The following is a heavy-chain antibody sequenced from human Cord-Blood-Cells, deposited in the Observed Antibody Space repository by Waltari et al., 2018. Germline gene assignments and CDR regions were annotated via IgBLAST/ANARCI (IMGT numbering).Heavy chain of an antibody. CDR2: INHSGST. CDR3: ARGGGIAAAGTYQLNY. V-gene: IGHV4-34*01. Sequence: QVQLQQWGAGLLTPSETLSLTCAVYGGSFSGYYWSWIRQPPGKGLEWIGEINHSGSTNYNPSLKSRVTISVDTSKNQFSLKLSSVTAADTAVYYCARGGGIAAAGTYQLNYWGQGTLVTVSS. CDR1: GGSFSGYY. D-gene: IGHD6-13*01. J-gene: IGHJ4*02.